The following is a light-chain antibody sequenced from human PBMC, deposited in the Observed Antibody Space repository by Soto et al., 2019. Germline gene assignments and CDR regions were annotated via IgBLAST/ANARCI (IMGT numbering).Light chain of an antibody. Sequence: QSVLTQPASVSGSPGQSITISCTGTSSDVGGYNYVSWYQQHPGKAPKLMIYEVSNRPSGVSNRFSGSKSGNTASLTISGLQAEEEADYYCCSYADTNTYVFGPGTKVTVL. CDR3: CSYADTNTYV. J-gene: IGLJ1*01. CDR2: EVS. V-gene: IGLV2-14*01. CDR1: SSDVGGYNY.